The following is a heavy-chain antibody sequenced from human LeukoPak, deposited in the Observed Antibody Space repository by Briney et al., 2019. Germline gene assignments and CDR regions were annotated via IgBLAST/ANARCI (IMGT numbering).Heavy chain of an antibody. Sequence: ASVTVSCKASGYTFTDYYMHWVRQAPGQGLEWMGGINPKSGGTQYAQKFQGRVTMTRDTSITTAYMELGRLRSDDTAVYYCARVSSPGQQLARDNYFDFWGQGTLVTVSS. CDR2: INPKSGGT. V-gene: IGHV1-2*02. CDR1: GYTFTDYY. CDR3: ARVSSPGQQLARDNYFDF. D-gene: IGHD6-13*01. J-gene: IGHJ4*02.